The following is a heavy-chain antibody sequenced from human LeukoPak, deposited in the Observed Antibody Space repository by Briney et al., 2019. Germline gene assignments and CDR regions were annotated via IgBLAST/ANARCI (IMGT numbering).Heavy chain of an antibody. Sequence: GGSLRLSCAASGFTFSSYAMSWVRQAPGKGLEWVSAISGSGGSTYYADSVKGRFTISRDNSKNTLYLQMNSLRAEDTAVYYCARRAGFDDYGSDYFDYWGQGTLVTVSS. CDR3: ARRAGFDDYGSDYFDY. CDR1: GFTFSSYA. D-gene: IGHD4-17*01. CDR2: ISGSGGST. J-gene: IGHJ4*02. V-gene: IGHV3-23*01.